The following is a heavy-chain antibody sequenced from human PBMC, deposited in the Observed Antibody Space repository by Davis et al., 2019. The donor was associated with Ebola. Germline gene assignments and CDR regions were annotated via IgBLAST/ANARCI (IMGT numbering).Heavy chain of an antibody. CDR3: ARDWGISSDSGWYGG. D-gene: IGHD6-19*01. J-gene: IGHJ4*02. Sequence: GESLKISCAASGFTFRDYWMHWVRHAPGKGPEWVSRISPDGSNIGYADSVKGRFTISRDNTKNSLYLQMNSLRAEDTAVYYCARDWGISSDSGWYGGWGQGTLVTVSS. CDR1: GFTFRDYW. CDR2: ISPDGSNI. V-gene: IGHV3-74*01.